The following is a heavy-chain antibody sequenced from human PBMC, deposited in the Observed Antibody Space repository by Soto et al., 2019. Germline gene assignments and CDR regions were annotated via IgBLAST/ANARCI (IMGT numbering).Heavy chain of an antibody. CDR3: ARHPPSGLIYYIDV. Sequence: SETLSLTCTVSGGSTSSSSYYWGWIRQPPGKGLEWIGSIYYSGSTYYNPSLKSRVTISVDTSKNQFSLKLSSVTAADTAVYYCARHPPSGLIYYIDVWGKGTTVTVS. D-gene: IGHD3-3*01. CDR2: IYYSGST. CDR1: GGSTSSSSYY. J-gene: IGHJ6*03. V-gene: IGHV4-39*01.